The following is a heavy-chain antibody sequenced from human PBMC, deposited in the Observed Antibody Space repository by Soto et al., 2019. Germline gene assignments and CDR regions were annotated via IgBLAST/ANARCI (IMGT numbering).Heavy chain of an antibody. CDR3: ARGIERRYGSGVFHI. D-gene: IGHD3-10*01. Sequence: EVQLVETGGGLIQPGGSLRLSCAPSGLTVSSNYMSWVRQAPGKGLEWVSVIYSGGTTYYADSVKGRFTISRDNSKNTLYLQMNSLRAEDTAVYYGARGIERRYGSGVFHIWGQGTMVTVSS. CDR2: IYSGGTT. V-gene: IGHV3-53*02. CDR1: GLTVSSNY. J-gene: IGHJ3*02.